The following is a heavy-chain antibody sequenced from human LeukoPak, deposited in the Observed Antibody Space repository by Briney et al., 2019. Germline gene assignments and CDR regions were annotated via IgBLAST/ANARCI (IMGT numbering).Heavy chain of an antibody. CDR3: AREKWWLRCFDY. V-gene: IGHV4-39*07. Sequence: SETLSLTCTVSGGSISSSSYYWGWIRQPPGKGLEWIGSTYYSGSTYYNPSLKSRVTISVDTSKNQFSLKLSSVTAADTAVYYCAREKWWLRCFDYWGQGTLVTVSS. D-gene: IGHD5-12*01. CDR1: GGSISSSSYY. J-gene: IGHJ4*02. CDR2: TYYSGST.